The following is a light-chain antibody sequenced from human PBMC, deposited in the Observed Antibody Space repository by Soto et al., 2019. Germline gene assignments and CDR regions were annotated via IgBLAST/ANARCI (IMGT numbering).Light chain of an antibody. J-gene: IGKJ1*01. Sequence: EFVLTQSPGTLSLSPGERATLSCGASQTVRNNYLAWYQQKPGQAPRLLIYDASSRATGIPDRFSGSGSGTDFTLTINSLEPEDFALYYCQQRYNWPPTFGQGTKVDIK. V-gene: IGKV3D-20*02. CDR3: QQRYNWPPT. CDR2: DAS. CDR1: QTVRNNY.